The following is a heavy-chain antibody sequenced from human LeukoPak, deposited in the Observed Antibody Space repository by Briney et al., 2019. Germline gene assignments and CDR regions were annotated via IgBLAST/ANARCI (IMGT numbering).Heavy chain of an antibody. J-gene: IGHJ4*02. CDR1: GYTFTSYY. CDR2: INPSGGST. Sequence: ASVKVSCKASGYTFTSYYMHWVRQAPGQGLEWMGIINPSGGSTSYAQKFQGRVTMTRDTSTSTVYMELSSQRSEDTAVYYCARASRDYYFDYWGQGTLVTVSS. D-gene: IGHD2-2*01. CDR3: ARASRDYYFDY. V-gene: IGHV1-46*01.